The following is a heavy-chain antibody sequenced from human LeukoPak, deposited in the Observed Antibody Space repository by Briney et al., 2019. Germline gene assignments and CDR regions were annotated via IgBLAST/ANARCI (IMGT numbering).Heavy chain of an antibody. CDR1: GFTFSRYG. J-gene: IGHJ4*02. CDR2: ISGSGGST. Sequence: SGGSLSLSCAASGFTFSRYGMSWVRHAPGKGVEWVSAISGSGGSTYYAGSVKGRFIISRDNSKNMLYLQMNSLRAEDTAVYYCAVTAWELLTPFDYWGQGTLVTVSS. CDR3: AVTAWELLTPFDY. V-gene: IGHV3-23*01. D-gene: IGHD1-26*01.